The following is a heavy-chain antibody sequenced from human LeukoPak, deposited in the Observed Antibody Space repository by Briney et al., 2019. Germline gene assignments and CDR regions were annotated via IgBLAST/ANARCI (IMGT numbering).Heavy chain of an antibody. Sequence: ASVKVSCKASGYTFTSYGISWVRQAPGQGLEWMGRISAYNGNTNYAQKLQGRVTMTTDTSTSTAYMELRSLRSDDTAVYYCARDDGLPYYYDSSGYYGTDWGQGTLVTVSS. CDR1: GYTFTSYG. D-gene: IGHD3-22*01. CDR3: ARDDGLPYYYDSSGYYGTD. V-gene: IGHV1-18*01. J-gene: IGHJ4*02. CDR2: ISAYNGNT.